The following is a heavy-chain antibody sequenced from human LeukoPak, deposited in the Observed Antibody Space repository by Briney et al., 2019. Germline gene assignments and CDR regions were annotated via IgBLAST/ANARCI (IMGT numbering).Heavy chain of an antibody. CDR2: INSDGSST. D-gene: IGHD3-22*01. Sequence: GGSLRLSCAASGFTVSSNYMSWVRQAPGKGLVWVSRINSDGSSTSYADSVKGRFTISRDNAKNTLYLQMNSLRAEDTAVYYCARGGYYYDSSGHFDYWGQGTLVTVSS. CDR1: GFTVSSNY. V-gene: IGHV3-74*01. J-gene: IGHJ4*02. CDR3: ARGGYYYDSSGHFDY.